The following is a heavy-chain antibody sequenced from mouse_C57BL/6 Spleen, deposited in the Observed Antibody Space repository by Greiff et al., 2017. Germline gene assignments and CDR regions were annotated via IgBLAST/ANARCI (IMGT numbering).Heavy chain of an antibody. D-gene: IGHD1-1*01. CDR3: ARGGPLLRDRRYAMDY. V-gene: IGHV1-80*01. Sequence: QVQLQQSGAELVKPGASVKISCKASGYAFSSYWLNWVKQRPGKGLEWIGQIYPGDGDTNSNGTFKGKATLTADKTSSTAYMQLSSLTSEDSAVYFCARGGPLLRDRRYAMDYWGQGTSVTVSS. CDR2: IYPGDGDT. CDR1: GYAFSSYW. J-gene: IGHJ4*01.